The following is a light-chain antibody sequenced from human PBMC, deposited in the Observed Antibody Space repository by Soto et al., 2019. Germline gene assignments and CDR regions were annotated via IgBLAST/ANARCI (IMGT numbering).Light chain of an antibody. CDR3: QHYNTYPWT. V-gene: IGKV1-9*01. Sequence: HLTQSPSSLSASVGDRVTITCRASPAIASFLAWYQQKPGTAPKLLIYAASNLQSGVPSRFSGSGSGTEFTLTISSLQPGDFATYYCQHYNTYPWTFGQGTKVDI. CDR2: AAS. CDR1: PAIASF. J-gene: IGKJ1*01.